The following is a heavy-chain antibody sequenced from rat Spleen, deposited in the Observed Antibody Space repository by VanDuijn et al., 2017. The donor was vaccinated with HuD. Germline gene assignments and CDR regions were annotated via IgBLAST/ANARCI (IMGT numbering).Heavy chain of an antibody. J-gene: IGHJ2*01. V-gene: IGHV1-43*01. CDR3: ARGSRRNHFFDY. Sequence: QVQLQQSGAELAKPGSSVKISCKASGYTFTSYYISWIKQTTGQGLEYIGYINTGSGGTNYNEKFKGKATLTVDTSSSTAFMQLSSLTPDDSAVYYCARGSRRNHFFDYWGQGVMVTVSS. CDR1: GYTFTSYY. D-gene: IGHD5-1*01. CDR2: INTGSGGT.